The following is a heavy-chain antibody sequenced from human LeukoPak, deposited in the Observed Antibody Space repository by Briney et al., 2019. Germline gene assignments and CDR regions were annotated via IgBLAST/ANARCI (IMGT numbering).Heavy chain of an antibody. Sequence: GGSLRLSCTASGFTFGDYAMSWVRQAPGKGLEWVSFIRSRGYGGTTEHAASVEGRFTISRDDSKSIAYLQVNSLKTEDTAVYYCTTGYSSSWYYFDYWGQGTLVTVSS. CDR3: TTGYSSSWYYFDY. V-gene: IGHV3-49*04. D-gene: IGHD6-13*01. J-gene: IGHJ4*02. CDR1: GFTFGDYA. CDR2: IRSRGYGGTT.